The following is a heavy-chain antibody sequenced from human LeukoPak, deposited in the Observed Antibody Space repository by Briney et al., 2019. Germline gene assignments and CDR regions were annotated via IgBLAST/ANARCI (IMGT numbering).Heavy chain of an antibody. V-gene: IGHV3-30*18. CDR1: GFTFSSYG. J-gene: IGHJ4*02. CDR2: ISYDGSNK. Sequence: GGSLRLSCAASGFTFSSYGMHWVRQAPGKGLEWVAVISYDGSNKYYADSVKGRFTISRDNSKNTLYLQMNSLRAEDTAVYYCAKVATQRTGYFDYWGQGTLVTVSS. D-gene: IGHD3-10*01. CDR3: AKVATQRTGYFDY.